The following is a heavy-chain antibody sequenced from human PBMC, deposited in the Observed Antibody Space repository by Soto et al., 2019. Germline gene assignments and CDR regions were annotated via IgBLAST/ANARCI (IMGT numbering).Heavy chain of an antibody. CDR3: AKVSTVTRYYYYYYGMDV. Sequence: GGSLRRSCATSGFTFSDYVMHWVRQAQGKGLEWVAVLWYHGSDKFYADSVKGRFTISRDNSKNTLYLQMNSLRAEDTAVYYCAKVSTVTRYYYYYYGMDVWCQGTTVTVSS. CDR2: LWYHGSDK. J-gene: IGHJ6*02. V-gene: IGHV3-33*06. D-gene: IGHD4-4*01. CDR1: GFTFSDYV.